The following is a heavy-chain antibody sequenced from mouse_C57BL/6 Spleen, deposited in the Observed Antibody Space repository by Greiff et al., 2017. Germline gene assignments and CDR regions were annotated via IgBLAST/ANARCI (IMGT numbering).Heavy chain of an antibody. J-gene: IGHJ2*01. V-gene: IGHV1-47*01. D-gene: IGHD2-4*01. Sequence: VKLLESGAELVKPGASVKMSCKASGYTFTTSPIEWMKQNHGKSLEWIGNFHPYNDDTKNNEKFKGKATLTVDKSSSTVYLELSRLTSDDSAVYYCARNDYDAFDYWGQGTTLTVSS. CDR1: GYTFTTSP. CDR3: ARNDYDAFDY. CDR2: FHPYNDDT.